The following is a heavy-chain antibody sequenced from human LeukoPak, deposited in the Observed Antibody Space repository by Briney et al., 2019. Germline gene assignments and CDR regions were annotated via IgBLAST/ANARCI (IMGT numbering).Heavy chain of an antibody. CDR3: AKEDYGDYGLHWYFDL. V-gene: IGHV3-30*18. D-gene: IGHD4-17*01. CDR1: GFTFSSYG. CDR2: ISYDGSNK. J-gene: IGHJ2*01. Sequence: PGRSLRLSCAASGFTFSSYGMHWVRQAPGKGLEWVAVISYDGSNKYYADSVKSRFTISRDNSKNTLYLQMNSLRAEDTAVYYCAKEDYGDYGLHWYFDLWGRGTLVTVSS.